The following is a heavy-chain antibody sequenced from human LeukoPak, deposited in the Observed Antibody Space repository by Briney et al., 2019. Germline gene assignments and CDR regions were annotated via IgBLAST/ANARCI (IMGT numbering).Heavy chain of an antibody. D-gene: IGHD5-24*01. V-gene: IGHV1-8*01. CDR2: MNPNSGNT. CDR1: GYTFTSYD. CDR3: ARFTQRSWLQTLRYYYGMDV. J-gene: IGHJ6*02. Sequence: ASVKVSCKASGYTFTSYDINRVRQAPGQGLEWKGWMNPNSGNTGYAQKFQGRVTMTRNTSISTAYMELSSLRSEDTAVYYCARFTQRSWLQTLRYYYGMDVWGQGTTVTVSS.